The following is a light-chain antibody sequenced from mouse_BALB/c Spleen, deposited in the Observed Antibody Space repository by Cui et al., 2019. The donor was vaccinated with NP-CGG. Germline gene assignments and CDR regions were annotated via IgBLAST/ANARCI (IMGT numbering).Light chain of an antibody. Sequence: QTVVTPQSALTTSPGETVTFTCRSSTGAVTSTNYANWVQEKPDHLFTGLIGGTNNRVPGVPARFSGSLIGDKAALTIIGAQTEDEAIYFCALWYSNHWVFGGGTKLTVL. CDR2: GTN. V-gene: IGLV1*01. J-gene: IGLJ1*01. CDR1: TGAVTSTNY. CDR3: ALWYSNHWV.